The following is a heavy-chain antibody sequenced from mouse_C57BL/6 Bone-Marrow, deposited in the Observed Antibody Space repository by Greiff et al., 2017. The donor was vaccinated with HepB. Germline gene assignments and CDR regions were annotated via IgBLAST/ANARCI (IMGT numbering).Heavy chain of an antibody. CDR2: ISSGSSTI. CDR1: GFTFSDYG. V-gene: IGHV5-17*01. CDR3: ARPGVAGAMDY. D-gene: IGHD1-1*01. Sequence: EVQRVESGGGLVKPGGSLKLSCAASGFTFSDYGMHWVRQAPEKGLEWVAYISSGSSTIYYADTVKGRFTISRDNAKNTLFLQMTSLRSEDTAMYYCARPGVAGAMDYWGQGTSVTVSS. J-gene: IGHJ4*01.